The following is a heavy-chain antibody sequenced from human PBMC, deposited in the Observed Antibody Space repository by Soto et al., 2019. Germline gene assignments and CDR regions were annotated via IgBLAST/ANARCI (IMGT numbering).Heavy chain of an antibody. CDR3: ARSGSIAVAGTSSHYYYGMDV. Sequence: ASVKVSCKASGYTFTGYYMHWVRQAPGQGLEWMGWINPNSGGTNYAQKFQGWVTMTRDTSISTAYMELSRLRSDDTAVYYCARSGSIAVAGTSSHYYYGMDVWGQGTTVTVSS. V-gene: IGHV1-2*04. CDR1: GYTFTGYY. J-gene: IGHJ6*02. D-gene: IGHD6-19*01. CDR2: INPNSGGT.